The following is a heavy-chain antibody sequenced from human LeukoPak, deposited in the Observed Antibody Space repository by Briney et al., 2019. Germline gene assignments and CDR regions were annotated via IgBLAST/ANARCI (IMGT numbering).Heavy chain of an antibody. V-gene: IGHV3-7*03. CDR3: ARVRCSGGSCYFDYFDY. J-gene: IGHJ4*02. CDR1: GFTISSYW. CDR2: IKQDGSEK. D-gene: IGHD2-15*01. Sequence: PGGSLRLSCAASGFTISSYWMSWVRQAPGKGLEWVANIKQDGSEKYYVDSVKGRFTISRDNAKNSLYLQMNSLRAEDTAVYYCARVRCSGGSCYFDYFDYWGQGTLVTVSS.